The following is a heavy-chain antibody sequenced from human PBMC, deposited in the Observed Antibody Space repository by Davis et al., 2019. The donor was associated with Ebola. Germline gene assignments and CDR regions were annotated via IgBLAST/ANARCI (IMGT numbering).Heavy chain of an antibody. CDR3: ARFPYCTGGVCYTDDY. Sequence: AASVKVSCKASGYSFTSYYMHWVRQAPGQGLEWMGIISPSGGSTSYAQKFQGRVTMTRDTSTSTVYMELSSLRSEDTAVYYCARFPYCTGGVCYTDDYWGQGTLVTVSS. J-gene: IGHJ4*02. D-gene: IGHD2-8*02. CDR2: ISPSGGST. CDR1: GYSFTSYY. V-gene: IGHV1-46*01.